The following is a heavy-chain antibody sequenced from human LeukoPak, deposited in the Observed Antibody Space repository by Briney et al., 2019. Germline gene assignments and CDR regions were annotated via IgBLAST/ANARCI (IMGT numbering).Heavy chain of an antibody. Sequence: SETLSLTCTVSGDSVSSGSYYWSWIRQPPGKGLEWIGYIYYNGNTNYNPSLKSRVTISVDTSKNQFSLKLSSVTAADTAVYYCARGRLGGYWGQGTLVTVSS. CDR2: IYYNGNT. CDR3: ARGRLGGY. J-gene: IGHJ4*02. CDR1: GDSVSSGSYY. V-gene: IGHV4-61*01. D-gene: IGHD7-27*01.